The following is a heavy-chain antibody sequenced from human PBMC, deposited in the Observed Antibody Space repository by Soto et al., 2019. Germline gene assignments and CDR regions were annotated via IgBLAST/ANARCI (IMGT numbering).Heavy chain of an antibody. CDR3: ARDSHDYGVSFDY. CDR1: GGTFSSYA. CDR2: IIPIFGTA. V-gene: IGHV1-69*13. Sequence: ASVKVSCKASGGTFSSYAISWVRQAPGQGLEWMGGIIPIFGTANYAQKFQGGVTITADESTSTAYMELSSLRSEDTAVYYCARDSHDYGVSFDYWGQGTLVTVSS. D-gene: IGHD4-17*01. J-gene: IGHJ4*02.